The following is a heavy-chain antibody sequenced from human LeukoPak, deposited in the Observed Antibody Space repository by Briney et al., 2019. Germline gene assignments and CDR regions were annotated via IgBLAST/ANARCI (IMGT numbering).Heavy chain of an antibody. D-gene: IGHD3-16*01. CDR1: GGSISSYY. V-gene: IGHV4-59*01. CDR2: IYYSRST. J-gene: IGHJ4*02. Sequence: SETLSLTCTVSGGSISSYYWSWIRQPPGKGLEWIGYIYYSRSTNYNPSLKSRVTISVDTSKNQFSLKLSSVTAADTAVYYCARVRGGYFDYWGQGTLVTVSS. CDR3: ARVRGGYFDY.